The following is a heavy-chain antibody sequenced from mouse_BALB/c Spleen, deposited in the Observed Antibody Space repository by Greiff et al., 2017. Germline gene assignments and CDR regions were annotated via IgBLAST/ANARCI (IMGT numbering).Heavy chain of an antibody. CDR2: SRNKANDYTT. CDR3: ARDEDYYYDRAWFAY. V-gene: IGHV7-1*02. CDR1: GFTFSDFY. J-gene: IGHJ3*01. D-gene: IGHD2-4*01. Sequence: DVMLVESGGGLVQPGGSLRLSCATSGFTFSDFYMEWVRQPPGKRLEWIAASRNKANDYTTEYSASVKGRFIVSRDTSQSILFLQMNALRAEDTAIYYCARDEDYYYDRAWFAYWGQGTLVTGSA.